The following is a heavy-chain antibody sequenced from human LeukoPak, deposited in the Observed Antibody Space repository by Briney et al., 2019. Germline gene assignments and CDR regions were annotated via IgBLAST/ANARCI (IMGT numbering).Heavy chain of an antibody. D-gene: IGHD2-8*02. J-gene: IGHJ5*02. CDR3: ASLPVGDWFDP. V-gene: IGHV4-38-2*01. CDR1: GYSISSGYY. CDR2: IYHSGST. Sequence: SETLSLTCAVSGYSISSGYYWGWIRQPPGKGLEWIGSIYHSGSTYYNPSLKSRVTISVDTSKNQLSLKLSSVTAADTAVYYCASLPVGDWFDPWGQGTLVTVSS.